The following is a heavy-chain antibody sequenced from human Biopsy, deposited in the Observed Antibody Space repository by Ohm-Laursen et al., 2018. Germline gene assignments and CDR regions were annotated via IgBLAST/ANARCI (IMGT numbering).Heavy chain of an antibody. J-gene: IGHJ2*01. D-gene: IGHD3-22*01. CDR2: IYCTGNT. Sequence: SETLSLTCTVSGDSISTYYWSWIRQPPGKGLQWIGYIYCTGNTDYNPSLQSRVTISVDTSKNHFSLRLRSMTPADTAMYYCARDRGYYSDRTVPGYFDLWGRGTLVTVSS. V-gene: IGHV4-59*01. CDR1: GDSISTYY. CDR3: ARDRGYYSDRTVPGYFDL.